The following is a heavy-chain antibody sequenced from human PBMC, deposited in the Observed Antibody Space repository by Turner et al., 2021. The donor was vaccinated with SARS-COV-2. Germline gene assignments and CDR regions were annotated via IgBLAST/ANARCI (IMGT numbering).Heavy chain of an antibody. CDR3: ARDRDYDSSGYWEQS. CDR1: GGTFSSYA. CDR2: IIPIFGTA. D-gene: IGHD3-22*01. J-gene: IGHJ4*02. V-gene: IGHV1-69*06. Sequence: VQLVQSGAAVKKPGSAVKVSCKASGGTFSSYAHRWVRQATGQGLERRRGIIPIFGTAKYAQKVQGRVTITADKPTTAAYMELSSLRSEDKAVYLCARDRDYDSSGYWEQSWGQGTLVTVSS.